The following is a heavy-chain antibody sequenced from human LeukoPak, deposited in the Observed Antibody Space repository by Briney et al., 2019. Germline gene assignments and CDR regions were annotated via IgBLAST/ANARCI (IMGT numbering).Heavy chain of an antibody. CDR2: INPDGRTK. Sequence: GGSLRLSCVASGFTFSSSWVSWVRQAPGEGLEFVANINPDGRTKNYVDSVKGRFTISRDNAKNSLYLQMNSLRVEDTAVYYCAKEGRSLQAYWGQGTLVTVSS. CDR3: AKEGRSLQAY. D-gene: IGHD5-24*01. V-gene: IGHV3-7*03. CDR1: GFTFSSSW. J-gene: IGHJ4*02.